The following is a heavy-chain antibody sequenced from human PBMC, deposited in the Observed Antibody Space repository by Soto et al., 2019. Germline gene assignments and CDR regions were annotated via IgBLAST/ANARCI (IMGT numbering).Heavy chain of an antibody. Sequence: GGSLRLSCAGSGFRFSSYAMHWVRQAAGKGLGWVAVISYDGGNEHYADSVKGRFTITRDGSKNTLYLQMNSLSAEDTAMYYCAKDPSTGSADYWGQGTQVTVSS. CDR3: AKDPSTGSADY. D-gene: IGHD3-9*01. J-gene: IGHJ4*02. CDR2: ISYDGGNE. V-gene: IGHV3-30-3*01. CDR1: GFRFSSYA.